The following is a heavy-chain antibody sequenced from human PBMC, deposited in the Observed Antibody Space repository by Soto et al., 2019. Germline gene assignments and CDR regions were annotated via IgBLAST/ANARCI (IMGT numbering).Heavy chain of an antibody. V-gene: IGHV3-7*04. Sequence: PGGSLRLSCAASGFTFSSYWMSWVRQAPGKGLEWVANIKQDGGEKYYVDSVKGRFTISRDNAKNSLYLQMNSLRAEDTAVYYCARDRSKQQLVEEYNWFDPWGQGTLVTVSS. CDR2: IKQDGGEK. D-gene: IGHD6-13*01. CDR1: GFTFSSYW. CDR3: ARDRSKQQLVEEYNWFDP. J-gene: IGHJ5*02.